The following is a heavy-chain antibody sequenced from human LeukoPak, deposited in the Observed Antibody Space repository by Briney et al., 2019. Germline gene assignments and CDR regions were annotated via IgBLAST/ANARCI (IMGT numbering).Heavy chain of an antibody. CDR3: ARDLGLTYDILTGYPYYYYGMDV. Sequence: ASVKVSCKASGYTFTSYGISWVRQAPGQGLEWMGWISAYNGNTNYAQKLQGRVTMTTDTSTSTAYMELRSPRSDDTAVYYCARDLGLTYDILTGYPYYYYGMDVWGQGTTVTVSS. J-gene: IGHJ6*02. V-gene: IGHV1-18*01. D-gene: IGHD3-9*01. CDR2: ISAYNGNT. CDR1: GYTFTSYG.